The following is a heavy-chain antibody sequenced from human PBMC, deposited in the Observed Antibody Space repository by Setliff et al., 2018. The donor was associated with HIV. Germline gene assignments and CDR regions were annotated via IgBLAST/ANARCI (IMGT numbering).Heavy chain of an antibody. D-gene: IGHD3-9*01. V-gene: IGHV4-34*01. Sequence: KPSETLSLTCAVYGGSFSGYYWSWIRQPPGKGLEWIGEINHSGSTSYNPSLKIRVSISVDTSKNQFSLRLSSVTAADSAVYYCARLHYAISTAYVDGFDSWGQGTLVTVSS. CDR1: GGSFSGYY. J-gene: IGHJ4*02. CDR3: ARLHYAISTAYVDGFDS. CDR2: INHSGST.